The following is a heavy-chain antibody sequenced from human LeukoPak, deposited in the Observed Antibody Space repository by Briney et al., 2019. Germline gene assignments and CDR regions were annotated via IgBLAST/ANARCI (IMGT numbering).Heavy chain of an antibody. J-gene: IGHJ5*02. V-gene: IGHV3-21*04. CDR1: RFTFNRYN. CDR3: ARGADGVSSNSRRWFDP. D-gene: IGHD2-15*01. Sequence: GGSLRLSCAASRFTFNRYNMNWVRRAPAKGLEGVSSISTISSYIYYADSVRGRFTISRDNAKNSLYLQMNSLRAEDTAVYSCARGADGVSSNSRRWFDPWGEETLVTVPS. CDR2: ISTISSYI.